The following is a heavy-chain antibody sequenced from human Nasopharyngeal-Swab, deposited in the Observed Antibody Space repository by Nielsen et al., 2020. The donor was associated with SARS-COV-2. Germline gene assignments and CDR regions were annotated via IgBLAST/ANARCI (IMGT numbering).Heavy chain of an antibody. CDR3: ATWKGSNWFDY. D-gene: IGHD6-13*01. CDR2: IKPDGSYI. J-gene: IGHJ4*02. Sequence: GESLKISCAASGLTFSTYWMSWVRQTPGKGLEWLANIKPDGSYIKYADSVKGRFTISRDNARNSVYLQLNSLRAEDTALYYCATWKGSNWFDYWGQGTLVTVSS. CDR1: GLTFSTYW. V-gene: IGHV3-7*01.